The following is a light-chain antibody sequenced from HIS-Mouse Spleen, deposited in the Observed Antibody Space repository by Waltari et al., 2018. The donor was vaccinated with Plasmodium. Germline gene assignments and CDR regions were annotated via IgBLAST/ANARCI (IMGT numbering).Light chain of an antibody. CDR2: YKSDSDK. CDR3: MIWHSSAWV. CDR1: SGINVGTYR. J-gene: IGLJ3*02. V-gene: IGLV5-45*03. Sequence: QAVLTQPSSLSASPGASASLTCTLRSGINVGTYRIYWYQQKPGSPPQYLLRYKSDSDKQQGYVGPSRFSGSKDASANAGILLISGLQSEDEADYYCMIWHSSAWVFGGGTKLTVL.